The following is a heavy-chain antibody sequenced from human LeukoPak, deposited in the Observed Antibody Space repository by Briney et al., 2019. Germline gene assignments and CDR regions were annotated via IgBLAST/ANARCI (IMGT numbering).Heavy chain of an antibody. CDR3: AGAADAGWFDP. CDR1: GFTFSSYG. Sequence: PGRSLRLSCTASGFTFSSYGMHWVRQAPGKGLEWVAIIWYDGSNKYYADAVKGRFTISRDNSKNTLWLQMNSLRAEDTAVYYCAGAADAGWFDPWGRGTLVTVSS. J-gene: IGHJ5*02. CDR2: IWYDGSNK. D-gene: IGHD6-13*01. V-gene: IGHV3-33*01.